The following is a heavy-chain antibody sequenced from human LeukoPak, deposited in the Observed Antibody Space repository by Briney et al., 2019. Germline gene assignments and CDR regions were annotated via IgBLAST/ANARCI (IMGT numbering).Heavy chain of an antibody. CDR1: GYTFTSYY. CDR3: ARYYYDSSADKMDY. D-gene: IGHD3-22*01. CDR2: INPSGGST. J-gene: IGHJ4*02. Sequence: ASVKVSCKASGYTFTSYYMHWVRQAPGQGLEWMGIINPSGGSTSYVQKFQGRVTMTTDTSTSTAYMELRSLRSDDTAVYYCARYYYDSSADKMDYWGQGTLVTVSS. V-gene: IGHV1-46*01.